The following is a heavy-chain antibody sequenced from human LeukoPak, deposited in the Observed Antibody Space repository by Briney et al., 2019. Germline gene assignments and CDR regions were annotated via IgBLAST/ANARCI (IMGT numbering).Heavy chain of an antibody. D-gene: IGHD2-15*01. CDR3: ATARIKLPSSPFDY. Sequence: PSETLSLTCTLSGGSFSTYYWSWIRQPPGKGLEWIGYIYYSGSTSYNPSLKSRVTMSVDTSENQVSLKLTSVTAADTAVYYCATARIKLPSSPFDYWRQGALVTVSS. J-gene: IGHJ4*02. CDR1: GGSFSTYY. CDR2: IYYSGST. V-gene: IGHV4-59*01.